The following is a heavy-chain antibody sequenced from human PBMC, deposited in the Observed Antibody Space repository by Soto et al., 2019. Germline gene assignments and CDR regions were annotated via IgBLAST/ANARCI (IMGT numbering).Heavy chain of an antibody. D-gene: IGHD3-9*01. CDR2: ISAYNGNT. Sequence: ASVKVSCKASGYTFTSYGISWVRQAPGQGLEWMGWISAYNGNTNYAQKLQGRVTMTTDTSTSTAYMELRSLRADDTAVYDGARDRDDILTGPKSPAAQCQFVYWGQGTLFTVSS. J-gene: IGHJ4*02. V-gene: IGHV1-18*01. CDR3: ARDRDDILTGPKSPAAQCQFVY. CDR1: GYTFTSYG.